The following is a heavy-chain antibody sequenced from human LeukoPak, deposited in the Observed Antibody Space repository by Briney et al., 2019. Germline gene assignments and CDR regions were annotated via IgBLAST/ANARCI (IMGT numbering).Heavy chain of an antibody. CDR1: GGAFSSYA. Sequence: SVKVSCKASGGAFSSYAISWVRQAPGQGLEWMGGIIPIFGTANYAQKFQGRVTITADESTSTAYMELSSLRSEDTAVYYCARMKTFNYDFWSGYYTGYYYYGMDVWGQGTTVTVSS. V-gene: IGHV1-69*13. CDR2: IIPIFGTA. D-gene: IGHD3-3*01. J-gene: IGHJ6*02. CDR3: ARMKTFNYDFWSGYYTGYYYYGMDV.